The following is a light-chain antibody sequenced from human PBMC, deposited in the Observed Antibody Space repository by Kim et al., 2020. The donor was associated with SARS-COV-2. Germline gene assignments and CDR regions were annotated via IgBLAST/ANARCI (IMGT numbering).Light chain of an antibody. Sequence: EIVMTQSPATLSVSPGERATLSCRASQSVSSNLAWYQQKPGQAPRLLIYGASTRATGIPAMFSGSGSGTEFTLTISSLQSGDFAVYYCQQYNNWPQTFGQGTKVDIK. V-gene: IGKV3-15*01. J-gene: IGKJ1*01. CDR3: QQYNNWPQT. CDR2: GAS. CDR1: QSVSSN.